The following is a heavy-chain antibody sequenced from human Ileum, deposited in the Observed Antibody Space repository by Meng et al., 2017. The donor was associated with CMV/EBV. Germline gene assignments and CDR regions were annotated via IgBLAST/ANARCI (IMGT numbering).Heavy chain of an antibody. CDR2: ISSSQTT. Sequence: GESLKISCVASGFTFSSYEMNWVRQAPGQGLEYISYISSSQTTYYADSVRGRFSISRDNAKNSLYLQMNSLRAEDTAVYHCARGSPLGFEVWGHGTTVTVSS. D-gene: IGHD6-25*01. CDR3: ARGSPLGFEV. CDR1: GFTFSSYE. V-gene: IGHV3-48*03. J-gene: IGHJ6*02.